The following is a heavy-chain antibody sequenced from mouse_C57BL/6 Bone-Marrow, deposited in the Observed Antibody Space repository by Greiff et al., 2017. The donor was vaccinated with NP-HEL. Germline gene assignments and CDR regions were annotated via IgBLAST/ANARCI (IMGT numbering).Heavy chain of an antibody. V-gene: IGHV1-82*01. CDR1: GYAFSSSW. D-gene: IGHD2-3*01. J-gene: IGHJ3*01. Sequence: LVESGPELVKPGASVKISCKASGYAFSSSWMNWVKQRPGKGLEWIGRIYPGDGDTNYNGKFKGKATLTADKSSSTAYMQLSSLTSEDSAVYFCARIDGSFAYWGQGTLVTVSA. CDR3: ARIDGSFAY. CDR2: IYPGDGDT.